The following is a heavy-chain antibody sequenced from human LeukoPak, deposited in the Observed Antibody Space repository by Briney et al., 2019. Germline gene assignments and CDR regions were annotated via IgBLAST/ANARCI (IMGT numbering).Heavy chain of an antibody. D-gene: IGHD6-19*01. CDR2: IYYSGST. J-gene: IGHJ4*02. V-gene: IGHV4-59*01. Sequence: SETLSLTCTVSGGSISSYYWSWIRQPPGKGLEWIGYIYYSGSTNYNPSLKSRVTISIDTSKNQFSLKLSSVTTADTAVYYCARARRLGLFDYWGQGTLVTVSS. CDR1: GGSISSYY. CDR3: ARARRLGLFDY.